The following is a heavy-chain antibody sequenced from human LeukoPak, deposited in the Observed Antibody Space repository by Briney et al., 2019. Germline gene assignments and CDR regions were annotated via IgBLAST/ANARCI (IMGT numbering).Heavy chain of an antibody. D-gene: IGHD2-15*01. V-gene: IGHV3-7*01. CDR3: AKDRYCSGGSCLYYFDY. CDR1: GFTFSSYW. Sequence: GGSLRLSCAASGFTFSSYWTSWVRQAPGKGLEWVANIKQDGSEKYYVDSVKGRFTISRDNAKNSLYLQMNSLRAEDTAVYYCAKDRYCSGGSCLYYFDYWGQGTLVTVSS. CDR2: IKQDGSEK. J-gene: IGHJ4*02.